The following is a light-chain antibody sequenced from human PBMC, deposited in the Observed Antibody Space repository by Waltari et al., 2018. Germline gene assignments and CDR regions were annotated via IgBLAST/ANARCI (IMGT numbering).Light chain of an antibody. V-gene: IGLV2-11*01. J-gene: IGLJ2*01. CDR2: DVA. CDR3: CSFAGNYTLL. Sequence: QSALTQPRSVSGSPGQSVTLSCTGTSSDVGGYDYFSWYQQHPGKAPKLIISDVAKRPSGVSDRFSGSKSGNTASLTISGLQIDDEATYYCCSFAGNYTLLFGGGTNLTVL. CDR1: SSDVGGYDY.